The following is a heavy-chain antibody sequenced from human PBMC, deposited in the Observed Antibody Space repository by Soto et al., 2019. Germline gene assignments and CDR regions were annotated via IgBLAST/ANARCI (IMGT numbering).Heavy chain of an antibody. D-gene: IGHD3-16*01. J-gene: IGHJ4*02. CDR1: GFTFRAYL. Sequence: EVQLVESGGDLVQPGGSLRLSCAASGFTFRAYLMSWVRQAPGKGLDWVANINQDGSVEYYADSVQGRFTISRDNAKNSLSLHMNSLRAEDTAVYSGAAYHGDDWESDRHRYWGPGTLVTVSS. V-gene: IGHV3-7*01. CDR2: INQDGSVE. CDR3: AAYHGDDWESDRHRY.